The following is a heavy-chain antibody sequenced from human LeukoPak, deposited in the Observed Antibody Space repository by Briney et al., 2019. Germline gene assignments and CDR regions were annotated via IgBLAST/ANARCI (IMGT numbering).Heavy chain of an antibody. CDR3: ARGYSYYYYYMDV. D-gene: IGHD5-18*01. V-gene: IGHV4-59*01. J-gene: IGHJ6*03. Sequence: SETLSLTCTVSGGSISSYYWSWIRQPPGKGLEWIGYIYYSGSTNYNPSLKSRVTTSVDTSKNQFSLKLSSVTAADTAVYYCARGYSYYYYYMDVWGKGTTVTVSS. CDR2: IYYSGST. CDR1: GGSISSYY.